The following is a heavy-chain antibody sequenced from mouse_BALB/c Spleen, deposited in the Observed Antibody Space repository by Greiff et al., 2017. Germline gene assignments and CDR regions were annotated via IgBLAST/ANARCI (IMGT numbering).Heavy chain of an antibody. V-gene: IGHV5-15*02. CDR2: ISNLAYSI. Sequence: DVKLVESGGGLVQPGGSRKLSCAASGFTFSDYGMAWVRQAPGKGPEWVAFISNLAYSIYYADTVTGRFTISRENAKNTLYLEMSSLRSEDTAMYYCAREDYFDYWGQGTTLTVSS. J-gene: IGHJ2*01. CDR3: AREDYFDY. CDR1: GFTFSDYG.